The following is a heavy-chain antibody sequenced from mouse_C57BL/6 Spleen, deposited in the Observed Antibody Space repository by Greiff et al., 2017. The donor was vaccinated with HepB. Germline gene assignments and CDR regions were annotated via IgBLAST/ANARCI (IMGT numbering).Heavy chain of an antibody. V-gene: IGHV5-9-1*02. D-gene: IGHD1-1*01. CDR3: TREDYYGSSLDY. CDR2: ISSGGDYI. Sequence: EVKLMESGEGLVKPGGSLKLSCAASGFTFSSYAMSWVRQTPEKRLEWVAYISSGGDYIYYADTVKGRFTISRDNARNTLYLQMSSLKSEDTAMYYCTREDYYGSSLDYWGQGTTLTVSS. J-gene: IGHJ2*01. CDR1: GFTFSSYA.